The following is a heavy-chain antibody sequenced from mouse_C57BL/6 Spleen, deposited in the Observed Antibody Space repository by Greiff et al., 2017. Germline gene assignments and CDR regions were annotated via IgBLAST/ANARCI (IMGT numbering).Heavy chain of an antibody. J-gene: IGHJ4*01. D-gene: IGHD2-4*01. CDR1: GYTFTEYT. CDR2: FYPGSGSI. V-gene: IGHV1-62-2*01. CDR3: ARHEEAFYDYSYAMDY. Sequence: QVQLQQSGAELVKPGASVKLSCKASGYTFTEYTIHWVKQRSGQGLEWIGWFYPGSGSIKYNEKFKDKATLTADKSSSTVYMELSRLTSEDSAVYFGARHEEAFYDYSYAMDYWGQGTSVTVSS.